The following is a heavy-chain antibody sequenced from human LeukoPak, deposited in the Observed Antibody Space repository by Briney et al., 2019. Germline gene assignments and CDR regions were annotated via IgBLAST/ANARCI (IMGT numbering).Heavy chain of an antibody. Sequence: SETLSLTCTVSGGSISSSSYYWDWIRQPPGKGLEWIGSIYYSGSTYYNPSLKSRVTISVDTSKNQFSLKLSSVTAADTAVYYCARAPMTTVTTDAFDIWGQGTMVTVSS. V-gene: IGHV4-39*07. D-gene: IGHD4-17*01. CDR2: IYYSGST. CDR1: GGSISSSSYY. J-gene: IGHJ3*02. CDR3: ARAPMTTVTTDAFDI.